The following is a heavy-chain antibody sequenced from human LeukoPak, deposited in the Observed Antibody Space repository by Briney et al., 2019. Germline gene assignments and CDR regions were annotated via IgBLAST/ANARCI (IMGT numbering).Heavy chain of an antibody. CDR1: GFTFSSYG. D-gene: IGHD6-6*01. J-gene: IGHJ4*02. CDR3: AKVLWAARILDY. Sequence: PGGSLRLSCAASGFTFSSYGMHWVRQAPGKGLEWVAVISYDGSNKYYADSVKGRFTISRDNSKNTLYLQLDSLRAEDTAVYYCAKVLWAARILDYWGQGTLVTVSS. V-gene: IGHV3-30*18. CDR2: ISYDGSNK.